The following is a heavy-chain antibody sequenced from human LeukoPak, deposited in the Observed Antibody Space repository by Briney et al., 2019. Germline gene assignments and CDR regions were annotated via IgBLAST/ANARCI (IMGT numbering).Heavy chain of an antibody. V-gene: IGHV3-66*03. CDR1: GFTVSSNS. Sequence: GGSLRLSCTVSGFTVSSNSMSWVRQAPGKGLEWVSFIFSSTHYSDSVKGRFTISRDNSKNTLYLQMNSLRAEDTAVYYCAKVEYDILTDWGQGTLVTVSS. CDR2: IFSST. CDR3: AKVEYDILTD. D-gene: IGHD3-9*01. J-gene: IGHJ4*02.